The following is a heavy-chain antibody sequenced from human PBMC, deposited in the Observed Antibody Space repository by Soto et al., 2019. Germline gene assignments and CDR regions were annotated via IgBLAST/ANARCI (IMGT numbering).Heavy chain of an antibody. D-gene: IGHD2-2*01. J-gene: IGHJ6*03. CDR2: IWYDGSNK. V-gene: IGHV3-33*01. CDR1: GFTFSSYG. CDR3: ARDKEVVPAATHMDV. Sequence: GGSLRLSCAASGFTFSSYGMHWVRQAPGKGLEWVAVIWYDGSNKYYADSVKGRFTISRDNSKNTLYLQMNSLRAEDTAVYYCARDKEVVPAATHMDVWGKGTTVTVSS.